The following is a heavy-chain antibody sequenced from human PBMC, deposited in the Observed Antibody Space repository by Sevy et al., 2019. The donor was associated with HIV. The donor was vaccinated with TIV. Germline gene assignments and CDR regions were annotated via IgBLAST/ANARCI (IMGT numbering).Heavy chain of an antibody. D-gene: IGHD3-22*01. CDR3: ARSRSGYFDSSGYYIN. V-gene: IGHV5-51*01. CDR1: GYSFTSHW. CDR2: IFPGASET. Sequence: GESLKISCKGHGYSFTSHWIGWVRQMPGKGLDWMGIIFPGASETRYSPSFQGEVTISADKSISTAFLQWSSLKASDTAIYYCARSRSGYFDSSGYYINWGQGTLVTVSS. J-gene: IGHJ4*02.